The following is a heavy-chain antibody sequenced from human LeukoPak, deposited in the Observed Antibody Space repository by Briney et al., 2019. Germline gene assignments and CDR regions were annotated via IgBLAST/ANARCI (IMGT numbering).Heavy chain of an antibody. CDR2: INSDGTST. D-gene: IGHD3-10*01. Sequence: GGSLRLSCAASGFTFSNAWMSWVRRAPGKGLVWVSRINSDGTSTSYADSVKGRFTISRDNAKNTLYLQMNSVGVEDTAVYYCARVWFGYFFQWGQGALVTVSS. CDR1: GFTFSNAW. V-gene: IGHV3-74*01. J-gene: IGHJ4*02. CDR3: ARVWFGYFFQ.